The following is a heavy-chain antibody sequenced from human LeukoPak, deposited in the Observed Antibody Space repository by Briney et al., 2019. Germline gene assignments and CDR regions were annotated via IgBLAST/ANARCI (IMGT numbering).Heavy chain of an antibody. D-gene: IGHD3-22*01. CDR2: IYYSGST. V-gene: IGHV4-59*01. Sequence: SETLSLTCTVSGGFISSYYWSWIRQPPGKGLEWFGYIYYSGSTNYNPSLKSRVTISVDTSKNQFSLKLSSVTAADTAVYYCARDLWSGSSGYYWFDPWGQGTLVTVSS. CDR3: ARDLWSGSSGYYWFDP. CDR1: GGFISSYY. J-gene: IGHJ5*02.